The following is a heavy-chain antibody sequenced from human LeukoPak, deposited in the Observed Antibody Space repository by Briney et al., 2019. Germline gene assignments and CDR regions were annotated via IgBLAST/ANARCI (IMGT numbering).Heavy chain of an antibody. D-gene: IGHD3-22*01. J-gene: IGHJ4*02. Sequence: GGSLRLSCAASGFTFSSYAMHWVRQAPGKGLEWVAVISYDGSNKYYADSVKGRFTISRDNSKNTLYLQMNSLRAEDTAVYYCARMGLGYYYDSSGYYPFDYWGQGTLVTVSS. CDR1: GFTFSSYA. CDR3: ARMGLGYYYDSSGYYPFDY. V-gene: IGHV3-30-3*01. CDR2: ISYDGSNK.